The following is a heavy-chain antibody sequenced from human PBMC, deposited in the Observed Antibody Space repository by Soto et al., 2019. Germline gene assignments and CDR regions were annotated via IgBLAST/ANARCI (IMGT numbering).Heavy chain of an antibody. CDR3: ARDSPRLGVAGVFDY. CDR2: IYSGGST. D-gene: IGHD6-19*01. J-gene: IGHJ4*02. Sequence: EVQLVESGGGLIQPGGSLRLSCAASGFTVSSNYMSWVRQAPGKGLEWVSVIYSGGSTYYADSVKGRFTISRDNSKNTLNLQMNSLRAEDTAVYYCARDSPRLGVAGVFDYWGQGTLVTVSS. V-gene: IGHV3-53*01. CDR1: GFTVSSNY.